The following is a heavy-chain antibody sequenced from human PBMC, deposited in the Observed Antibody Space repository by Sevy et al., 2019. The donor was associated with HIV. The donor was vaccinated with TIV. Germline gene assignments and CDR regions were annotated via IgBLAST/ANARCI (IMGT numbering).Heavy chain of an antibody. CDR3: AREGGYTDQGMDV. J-gene: IGHJ6*02. CDR2: IGSSSSNI. D-gene: IGHD5-12*01. V-gene: IGHV3-48*01. Sequence: GGSLRLSCAASGFTFSTYDMNWVRQAPGKGVEWISYIGSSSSNIYYADSLKGRFTISRDNAKNSLFVQMHSLRAEDTAVYYCAREGGYTDQGMDVWGQGTTVTVSS. CDR1: GFTFSTYD.